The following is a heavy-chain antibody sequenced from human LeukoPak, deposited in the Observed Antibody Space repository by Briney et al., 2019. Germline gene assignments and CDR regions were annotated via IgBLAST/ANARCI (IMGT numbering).Heavy chain of an antibody. CDR1: GFTFSSYS. Sequence: GGSLRLSCAASGFTFSSYSMNWVRQAPGEGLEWVSSISSSSSYIYYADSVKGRFTISRDNAKNSLYLQTNSLRAEDTAVYYCARGIGSLWFGELFSWGQGTLVTVSS. V-gene: IGHV3-21*01. J-gene: IGHJ5*02. CDR2: ISSSSSYI. CDR3: ARGIGSLWFGELFS. D-gene: IGHD3-10*01.